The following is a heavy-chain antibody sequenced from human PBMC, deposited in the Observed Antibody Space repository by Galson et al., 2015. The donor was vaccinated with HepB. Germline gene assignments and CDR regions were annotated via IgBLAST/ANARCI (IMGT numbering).Heavy chain of an antibody. CDR3: AKAPKRGGAEYFQH. CDR1: GFTFSSYA. J-gene: IGHJ1*01. Sequence: SLRLSCAASGFTFSSYAMSWVRQAPGKGLEWVSAISGSGGSTYYADSVKGRFTISGDNSKNTLYLQMNSLRAEDTAVYYCAKAPKRGGAEYFQHWGQGTLVTVSS. V-gene: IGHV3-23*01. CDR2: ISGSGGST. D-gene: IGHD2-15*01.